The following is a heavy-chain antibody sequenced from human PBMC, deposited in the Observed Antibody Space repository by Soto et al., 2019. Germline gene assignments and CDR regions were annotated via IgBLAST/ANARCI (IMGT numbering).Heavy chain of an antibody. CDR2: IYWDDDK. V-gene: IGHV2-5*02. CDR3: ARRGRSLIFGVVTTDWFDI. D-gene: IGHD3-3*01. J-gene: IGHJ3*02. Sequence: QITLRESGPTLVRPTQTLTLTCTISGFSLTTSGVGVGWIRQPPGKALEWLALIYWDDDKRYRPSLKSRLTISKDTTKNHVVLTKTNMDPVDTATYYCARRGRSLIFGVVTTDWFDIWGQGTRVAVSS. CDR1: GFSLTTSGVG.